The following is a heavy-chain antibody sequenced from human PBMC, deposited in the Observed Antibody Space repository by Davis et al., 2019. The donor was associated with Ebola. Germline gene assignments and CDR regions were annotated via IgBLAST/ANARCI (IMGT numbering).Heavy chain of an antibody. CDR3: ARQIKQGGYYGHDAFDI. J-gene: IGHJ3*02. Sequence: GESLKISCKGSGYTFTNYWIGWVRQMPGKGLEWMGIIYPDDSDTRYSPSFQGQVTISVDKSISTAYLQWSLKASDTAMYYCARQIKQGGYYGHDAFDIWGQGTMVTVSS. CDR2: IYPDDSDT. CDR1: GYTFTNYW. D-gene: IGHD3-22*01. V-gene: IGHV5-51*01.